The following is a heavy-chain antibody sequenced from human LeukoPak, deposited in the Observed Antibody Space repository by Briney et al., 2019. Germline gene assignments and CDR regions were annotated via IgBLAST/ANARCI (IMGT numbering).Heavy chain of an antibody. V-gene: IGHV3-7*01. Sequence: PGGSLKLSCAASGFTFSTYWMSWVRQAPGKGLEWVANIKEDGSEKYYGDSVKGRFTISRDNAKNSLYLQMNSLRAEDTAVYYCARDSSGYQWGQGTLVTVSS. J-gene: IGHJ4*02. CDR2: IKEDGSEK. CDR1: GFTFSTYW. CDR3: ARDSSGYQ. D-gene: IGHD3-22*01.